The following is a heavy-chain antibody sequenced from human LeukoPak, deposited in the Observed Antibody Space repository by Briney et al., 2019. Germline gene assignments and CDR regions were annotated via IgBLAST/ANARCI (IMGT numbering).Heavy chain of an antibody. Sequence: PGWSLRLSCAASGFTFRDHYMDLVRQAPGKWLDLVGRSRDKAHSYTTEYATSVKGRFTISRDETKNSLYLQMNSLRTEDTAVYYCARAPPIGATYSFDFWGQGILVSVSS. CDR3: ARAPPIGATYSFDF. D-gene: IGHD2/OR15-2a*01. CDR2: SRDKAHSYTT. CDR1: GFTFRDHY. J-gene: IGHJ4*02. V-gene: IGHV3-72*01.